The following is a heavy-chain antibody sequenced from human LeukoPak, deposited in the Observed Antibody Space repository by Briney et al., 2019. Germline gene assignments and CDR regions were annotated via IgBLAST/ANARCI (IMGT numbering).Heavy chain of an antibody. V-gene: IGHV3-7*01. D-gene: IGHD3-22*01. CDR2: IKTDGSAK. CDR1: GAWFSVYW. Sequence: GSLRLSCAASGAWFSVYWMTWVRQAPGKGLECVANIKTDGSAKYYLDSVKGRFTVSRNNAKNSLYLQLNDLRVEDSAIYYCTKDLNHDSSGWGQGTLVTVSS. J-gene: IGHJ4*02. CDR3: TKDLNHDSSG.